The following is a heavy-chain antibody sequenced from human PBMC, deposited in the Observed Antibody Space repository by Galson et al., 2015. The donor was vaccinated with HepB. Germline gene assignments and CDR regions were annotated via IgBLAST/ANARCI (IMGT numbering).Heavy chain of an antibody. CDR3: ARVKGFGIFVYGSYGMDV. CDR2: ISYDGSNK. D-gene: IGHD3-10*01. J-gene: IGHJ6*02. V-gene: IGHV3-30*04. CDR1: GFTFSSYA. Sequence: SLRLSCAASGFTFSSYAMHWVRQAPGKGLEWVAVISYDGSNKYYADSVKGRFTISRDNSKNTLYLQMNSLRAEDTAVYYCARVKGFGIFVYGSYGMDVWGQGTTVTVSS.